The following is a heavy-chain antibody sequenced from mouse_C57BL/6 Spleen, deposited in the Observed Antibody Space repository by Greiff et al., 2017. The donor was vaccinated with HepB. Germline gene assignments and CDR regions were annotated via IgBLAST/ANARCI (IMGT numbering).Heavy chain of an antibody. CDR3: ARFLMEYFDV. CDR2: IDPSDSYT. D-gene: IGHD1-1*02. V-gene: IGHV1-50*01. CDR1: GYTFTSYW. J-gene: IGHJ1*03. Sequence: VQLQQPGAELVKPGASVKLSCKASGYTFTSYWMQWVKQRPGQGLEWIGEIDPSDSYTNYNQKFKGKATLTVDTSSSTAYMQLSSLTSEDSAVYYCARFLMEYFDVWGTGTTVTVSS.